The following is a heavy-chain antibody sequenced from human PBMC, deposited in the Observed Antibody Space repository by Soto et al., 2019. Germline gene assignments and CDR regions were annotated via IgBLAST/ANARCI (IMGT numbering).Heavy chain of an antibody. J-gene: IGHJ5*02. V-gene: IGHV1-8*01. CDR3: ARGRVVAAAGRGMYNWFDP. CDR2: MNPNSGNT. Sequence: QVQLVQSGAEVKKPGASVKVSCKASGYTFTSYDINWVRQATGQGLEWMGWMNPNSGNTGYAQKFQGRVTMTRNTSISTGYMELSSLRSEDTAVYYCARGRVVAAAGRGMYNWFDPWGQGTLVTVSS. D-gene: IGHD6-13*01. CDR1: GYTFTSYD.